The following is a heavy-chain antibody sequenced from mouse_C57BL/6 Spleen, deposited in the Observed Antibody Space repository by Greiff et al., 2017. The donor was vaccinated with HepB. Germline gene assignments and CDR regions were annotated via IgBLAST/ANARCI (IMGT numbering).Heavy chain of an antibody. CDR2: IDPETGGT. D-gene: IGHD2-4*01. J-gene: IGHJ1*03. CDR3: TRERVYYDYDKWYFDV. V-gene: IGHV1-15*01. Sequence: VKLMESGAELVRPGASVTLSCKASGYTFTDYEMHWVKQTPVHGLEWIGAIDPETGGTAYNQKFKGKAILTADKSSSTAYMELRSLTSEDSAVYYCTRERVYYDYDKWYFDVWGTGTTVTVSS. CDR1: GYTFTDYE.